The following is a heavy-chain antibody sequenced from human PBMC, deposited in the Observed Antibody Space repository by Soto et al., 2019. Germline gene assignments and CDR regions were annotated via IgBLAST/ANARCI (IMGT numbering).Heavy chain of an antibody. CDR1: GFSFSSYS. CDR2: ISSSSSSI. CDR3: AISYGSGKTDV. D-gene: IGHD3-10*01. J-gene: IGHJ6*02. Sequence: EVQLVESGGGLVKPGGSLRLSCAASGFSFSSYSMNWARQAPGKGLEWVSSISSSSSSIYYADSAKGRFTSSRDNAKNSQYLQMNHLRVEDTDVYYCAISYGSGKTDVWGQGTTDTVAS. V-gene: IGHV3-21*01.